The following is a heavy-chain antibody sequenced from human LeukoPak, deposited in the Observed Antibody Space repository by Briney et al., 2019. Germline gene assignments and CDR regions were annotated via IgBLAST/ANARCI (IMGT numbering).Heavy chain of an antibody. J-gene: IGHJ4*02. Sequence: TSETLSLTCTVSGGSITTYYWSWIRKPAGKGLEWIGRIHTSGSTNYNPSLKSRVTMSVDTSKNKFSLKLSSVTAADTAVYYCARVICSGGSCRFDYWGQGTLVTVSS. CDR3: ARVICSGGSCRFDY. CDR1: GGSITTYY. V-gene: IGHV4-4*07. D-gene: IGHD2-15*01. CDR2: IHTSGST.